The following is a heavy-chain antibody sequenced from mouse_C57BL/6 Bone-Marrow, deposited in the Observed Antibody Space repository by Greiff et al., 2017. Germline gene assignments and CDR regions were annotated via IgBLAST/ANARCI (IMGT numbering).Heavy chain of an antibody. CDR1: GYTFTDYY. V-gene: IGHV1-19*01. J-gene: IGHJ3*01. Sequence: EVKLMESGPVLVKPGASVKMSCKASGYTFTDYYMNWVKQSHGKSLEWIGVINPYNGGTSYNQKFKGKATLTVDKSSSTAYMELNSLTSEDSAVYYCARRDYYGTSLAYWGQGTLVTVSA. CDR3: ARRDYYGTSLAY. CDR2: INPYNGGT. D-gene: IGHD1-1*01.